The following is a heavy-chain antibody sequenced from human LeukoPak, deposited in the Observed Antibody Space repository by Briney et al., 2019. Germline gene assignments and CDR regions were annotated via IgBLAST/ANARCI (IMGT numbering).Heavy chain of an antibody. Sequence: SETLSLTCGVSGGSFSGYYWNWIRQPPGKGLEWIGEINHSGSNNYNPSSKSRVTISVDTSQKQFSLKLSSVTAADTAVYYCARTRSVLRYFDWLFPDAFDIWGQGTMVTVSS. J-gene: IGHJ3*02. CDR2: INHSGSN. CDR3: ARTRSVLRYFDWLFPDAFDI. CDR1: GGSFSGYY. V-gene: IGHV4-34*01. D-gene: IGHD3-9*01.